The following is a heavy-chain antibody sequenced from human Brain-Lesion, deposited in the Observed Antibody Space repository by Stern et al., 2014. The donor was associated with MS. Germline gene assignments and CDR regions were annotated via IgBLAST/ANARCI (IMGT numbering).Heavy chain of an antibody. CDR1: GYIFTGYY. J-gene: IGHJ6*02. V-gene: IGHV1-2*02. CDR2: INPNTGGT. Sequence: VQLVESGAEVKKPGASVKVSCKTSGYIFTGYYIHWVRQATGQGLEWMDWINPNTGGTKYAQKFQGRVTMSRDTSISTAYVELSSLTSDDTAVYYCARDQRGITIFGVVTDYYYLGMDVWGQGTTVTVSS. D-gene: IGHD3-3*01. CDR3: ARDQRGITIFGVVTDYYYLGMDV.